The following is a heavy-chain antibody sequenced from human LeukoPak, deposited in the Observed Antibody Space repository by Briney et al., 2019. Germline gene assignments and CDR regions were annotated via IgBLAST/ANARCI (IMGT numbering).Heavy chain of an antibody. CDR3: AKNPYEYYFDY. J-gene: IGHJ4*02. CDR2: INPNSGDT. CDR1: GYTFTGYY. V-gene: IGHV1-2*02. Sequence: GASVKVSCKASGYTFTGYYMHWVRQAPGQGLEGMGWINPNSGDTNYAQKFQGRVTITRDTSIRTAYLELSGLRSDDTAVYYCAKNPYEYYFDYWGQGTLVTVSS. D-gene: IGHD5-12*01.